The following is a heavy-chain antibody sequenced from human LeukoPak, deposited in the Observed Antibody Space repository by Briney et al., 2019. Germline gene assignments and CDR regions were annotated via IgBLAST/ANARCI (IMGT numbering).Heavy chain of an antibody. CDR2: FDTEEGET. Sequence: ASVKVSCKVSGYTLTELSLHWVRQPPGKGLEWMGGFDTEEGETIYAQKFQGRVTMTEDTSTDTAYMELSSLRSEDTAVYYCARPNAGYFDYWGQGTLVTVSS. J-gene: IGHJ4*02. D-gene: IGHD3-10*01. CDR1: GYTLTELS. V-gene: IGHV1-24*01. CDR3: ARPNAGYFDY.